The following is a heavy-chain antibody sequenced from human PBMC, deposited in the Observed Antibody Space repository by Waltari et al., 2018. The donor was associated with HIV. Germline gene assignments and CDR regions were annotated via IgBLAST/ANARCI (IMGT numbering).Heavy chain of an antibody. CDR1: GIAIDDYA. D-gene: IGHD3-9*01. CDR3: AKDHGGYWRRDDIYFDV. V-gene: IGHV3-9*01. CDR2: ICYNRGTA. Sequence: EVQLVDSGGGLVQPGSSLRLSCAGSGIAIDDYAMHWVRQRPGEGLDWVSAICYNRGTAGYADAVGGRFTVSRANSKNSGYLQMDSLRPEDTAFYFCAKDHGGYWRRDDIYFDVWSRGTQVTFSS. J-gene: IGHJ3*01.